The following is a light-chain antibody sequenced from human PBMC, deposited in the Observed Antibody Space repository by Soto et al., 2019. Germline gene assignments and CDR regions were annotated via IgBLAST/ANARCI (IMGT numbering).Light chain of an antibody. J-gene: IGKJ5*01. V-gene: IGKV3-20*01. Sequence: EIVLTQFPGTLSLSPGERATLSCRASQSVTGNSLAWYQQKLGRAPRVLIYGASNRATGIPDRFSGSGSGTDFTLTITRLEPEDFAVYLCQQYGGSPRTFGQGTRLEIK. CDR3: QQYGGSPRT. CDR2: GAS. CDR1: QSVTGNS.